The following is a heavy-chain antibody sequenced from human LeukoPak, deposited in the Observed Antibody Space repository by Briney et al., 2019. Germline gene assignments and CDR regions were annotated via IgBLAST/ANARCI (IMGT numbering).Heavy chain of an antibody. D-gene: IGHD1-26*01. Sequence: ASVKVPCKASGYTFTNYGISWVRQAPGQGLEWMGWISAYNGSTHYAQNLQGRVTMTTDTFTSTAYMELWSLRSDDSAVYYCARFDRAQYGSYDGDAFDIWGQGTKVTVSS. J-gene: IGHJ3*02. V-gene: IGHV1-18*01. CDR3: ARFDRAQYGSYDGDAFDI. CDR2: ISAYNGST. CDR1: GYTFTNYG.